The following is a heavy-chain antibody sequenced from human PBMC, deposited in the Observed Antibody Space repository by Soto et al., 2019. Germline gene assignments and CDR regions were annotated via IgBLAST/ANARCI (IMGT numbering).Heavy chain of an antibody. CDR2: IYYSGST. V-gene: IGHV4-39*01. CDR3: ARLSYDYVWGSYRYTGYYYYGMDV. D-gene: IGHD3-16*02. Sequence: PSETLSLTCTVSGGSISSSSYYWGWIRQPPGKGLEWIGSIYYSGSTYYNPSLKSRVTISVDTSKNQFSLKLSSVTAADTAVYYCARLSYDYVWGSYRYTGYYYYGMDVWGQGTTVTVSS. J-gene: IGHJ6*02. CDR1: GGSISSSSYY.